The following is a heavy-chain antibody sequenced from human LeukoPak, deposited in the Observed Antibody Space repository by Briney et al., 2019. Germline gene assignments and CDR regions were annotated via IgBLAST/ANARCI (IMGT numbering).Heavy chain of an antibody. CDR2: IIPIFGTA. CDR1: GGTFSSYA. Sequence: SVKVSCKASGGTFSSYAISWVRQAPGQGLEWMGGIIPIFGTANYAQKFQGRVTITADESTSTAYMELSSLRSEDTAVYYCAREVAVGNGALDIWGQGTMVTVSS. J-gene: IGHJ3*02. D-gene: IGHD1-26*01. V-gene: IGHV1-69*13. CDR3: AREVAVGNGALDI.